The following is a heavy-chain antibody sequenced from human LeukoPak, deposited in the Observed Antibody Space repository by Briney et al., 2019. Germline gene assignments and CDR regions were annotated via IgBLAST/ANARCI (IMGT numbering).Heavy chain of an antibody. CDR2: IYTSGST. CDR3: ARNDILTGSSIDP. V-gene: IGHV4-61*02. D-gene: IGHD3-9*01. CDR1: GGSISSGSYY. Sequence: PSETLSLTCTVSGGSISSGSYYWSWIRQPAGKGLEWIGRIYTSGSTNYNPSLKSRVTISVDTSKNQFSLKLSSVTAADTAVYYCARNDILTGSSIDPWGQGTLVTVSS. J-gene: IGHJ5*02.